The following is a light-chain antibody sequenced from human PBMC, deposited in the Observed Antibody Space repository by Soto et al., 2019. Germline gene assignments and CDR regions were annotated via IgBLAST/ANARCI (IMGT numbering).Light chain of an antibody. CDR3: LQYGSSPRT. CDR1: QSVSNNY. V-gene: IGKV3-20*01. J-gene: IGKJ1*01. CDR2: GES. Sequence: EIVLTQSPGTLSLSPGERATLSCRASQSVSNNYLNWYQQKPGQAPKLLIYGESSMATGIPDRFSGYGSGTDFTLTSSRLEPEDFAVYYCLQYGSSPRTFGQGTKVEIK.